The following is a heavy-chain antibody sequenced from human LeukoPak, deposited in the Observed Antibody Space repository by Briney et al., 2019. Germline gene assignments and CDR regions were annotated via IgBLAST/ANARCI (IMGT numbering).Heavy chain of an antibody. V-gene: IGHV3-21*01. J-gene: IGHJ4*02. CDR3: ARDQGSYTDYEVDY. CDR1: GFSFNRYS. CDR2: ISSSGSFI. Sequence: GGSLRLSCVTSGFSFNRYSMNWVRQAPGKGLEWVSFISSSGSFIYYEDSVKGRFIITRDNAKNSLFLQLNSLRAEYTRVYYCARDQGSYTDYEVDYWGQGTLVTVSS. D-gene: IGHD5-12*01.